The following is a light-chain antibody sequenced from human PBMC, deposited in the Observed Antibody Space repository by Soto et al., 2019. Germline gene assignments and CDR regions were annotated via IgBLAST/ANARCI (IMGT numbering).Light chain of an antibody. Sequence: EIVLTXSXGTLSLSPGERATLSCXASQSVXSXXLAWYQQKPGQAPRLLIYGASSRATGIPDRFSGSGSGTDFTLTISRLXPXXFAVYXXXXXGSSPGTFGQGTKLEIK. CDR1: QSVXSXX. J-gene: IGKJ2*01. V-gene: IGKV3-20*01. CDR3: XXXGSSPGT. CDR2: GAS.